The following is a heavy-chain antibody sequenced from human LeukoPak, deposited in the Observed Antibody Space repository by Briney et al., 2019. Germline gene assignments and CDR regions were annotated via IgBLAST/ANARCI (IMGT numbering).Heavy chain of an antibody. CDR3: ARYDFWSGYFDY. J-gene: IGHJ4*02. CDR2: IYYSGST. D-gene: IGHD3-3*01. V-gene: IGHV4-59*01. Sequence: SETLSLTCAVYGGSFSGYYWGWIRQPPGKGLEWIGYIYYSGSTNYSPSLKSRVTISEDTSKNQFSLKLSSVTAADTAVYYCARYDFWSGYFDYWGQGTLVTVSS. CDR1: GGSFSGYY.